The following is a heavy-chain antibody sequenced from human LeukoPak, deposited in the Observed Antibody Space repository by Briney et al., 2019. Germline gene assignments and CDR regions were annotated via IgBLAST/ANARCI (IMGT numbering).Heavy chain of an antibody. CDR1: GYTFTGYY. CDR2: INPNSGGT. J-gene: IGHJ5*02. V-gene: IGHV1-2*06. Sequence: GASVKVSCKASGYTFTGYYMHWVRQAPGQGLEWMGRINPNSGGTNYAQKFQGRVTMTRDTSISTAYMELSRLRSDDTAVYYCARGGTQRYSSSWYGFFDPWGQGTLVTVSS. CDR3: ARGGTQRYSSSWYGFFDP. D-gene: IGHD6-13*01.